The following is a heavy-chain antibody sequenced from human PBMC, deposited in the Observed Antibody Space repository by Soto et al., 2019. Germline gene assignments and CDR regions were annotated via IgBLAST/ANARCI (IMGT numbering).Heavy chain of an antibody. J-gene: IGHJ6*02. CDR3: ARATGITGTTDYYYGMDF. V-gene: IGHV1-69*01. D-gene: IGHD1-7*01. CDR2: IIPIFGTA. Sequence: QVQLVQSGAEVKKPGSSVKVSCKASGGTFSSYAISWVRQAPGQGLEWMGGIIPIFGTANYAQKFQGRVTITADESTSTAYMELSSLRSEDTAVYYCARATGITGTTDYYYGMDFWGQGTTVTVSS. CDR1: GGTFSSYA.